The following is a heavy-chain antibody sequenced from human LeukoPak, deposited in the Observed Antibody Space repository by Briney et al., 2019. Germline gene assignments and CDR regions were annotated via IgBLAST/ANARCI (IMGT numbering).Heavy chain of an antibody. Sequence: GGSLRLSCAASRFTFDNYGMHWVRQAPGKGLEWVSLISWDGGFTYYADSVKGRFTISRDNSKNSLYLQMNSLTPEDTALYYCTRKGTYSSSPGDYFDYWGQGTLVTVSS. V-gene: IGHV3-43D*03. CDR1: RFTFDNYG. D-gene: IGHD6-6*01. CDR3: TRKGTYSSSPGDYFDY. J-gene: IGHJ4*02. CDR2: ISWDGGFT.